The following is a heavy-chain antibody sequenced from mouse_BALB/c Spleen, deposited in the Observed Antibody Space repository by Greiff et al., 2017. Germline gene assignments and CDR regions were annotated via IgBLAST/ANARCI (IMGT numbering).Heavy chain of an antibody. CDR1: GFTFSSFG. Sequence: EVNVVESGGGLVQPGGSRKLSCAASGFTFSSFGMHWVRQAPEKGLEWVAYISSGSSTIYYADTVKGRFTISRDNPKNTLFLQMTSLRSEDTAMYYCARERYDAFAYWGQGTLVTVSA. D-gene: IGHD2-14*01. V-gene: IGHV5-17*02. J-gene: IGHJ3*01. CDR3: ARERYDAFAY. CDR2: ISSGSSTI.